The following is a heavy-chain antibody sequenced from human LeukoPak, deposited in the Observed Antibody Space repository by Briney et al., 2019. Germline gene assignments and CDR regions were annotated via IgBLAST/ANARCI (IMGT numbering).Heavy chain of an antibody. Sequence: GASVKVSCKASGYTFTGYYMHWVRQAPGQGLEWMGWINPNSGGTNYAQKFQGRVTMTRDTPTNTVYMELSSLRFEDTAVYYCARAPTPTTATTPYYMDVWGKGTTVTISS. V-gene: IGHV1-2*02. J-gene: IGHJ6*03. CDR1: GYTFTGYY. CDR3: ARAPTPTTATTPYYMDV. D-gene: IGHD4-17*01. CDR2: INPNSGGT.